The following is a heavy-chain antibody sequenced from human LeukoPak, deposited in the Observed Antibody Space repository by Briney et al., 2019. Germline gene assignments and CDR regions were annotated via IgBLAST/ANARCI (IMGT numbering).Heavy chain of an antibody. CDR3: ARGRCVGSTNCYYFDS. CDR2: MNPSSGNT. D-gene: IGHD2-2*01. CDR1: GYTFTSYD. Sequence: ASVKVSCKASGYTFTSYDINWVRQATGQGLEWMGWMNPSSGNTGAAQKFQGRVTMTRNISISTVYMELSDLRSEDTAVYYCARGRCVGSTNCYYFDSWGQGTLVTVSS. J-gene: IGHJ4*02. V-gene: IGHV1-8*01.